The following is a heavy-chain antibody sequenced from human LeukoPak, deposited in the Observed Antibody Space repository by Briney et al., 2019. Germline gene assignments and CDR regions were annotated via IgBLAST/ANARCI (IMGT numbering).Heavy chain of an antibody. D-gene: IGHD6-19*01. CDR3: ARDGRIAVAGTGGFDY. Sequence: GGSLRLSCAASGFTFSSYAMHWVRQAPGKGLEWVAVISYDGSNKYYADSVKGRFTISRDNSKYTLYLQMNSLRAEDTAVYYCARDGRIAVAGTGGFDYWGQGTLVTVSS. CDR2: ISYDGSNK. V-gene: IGHV3-30-3*01. CDR1: GFTFSSYA. J-gene: IGHJ4*02.